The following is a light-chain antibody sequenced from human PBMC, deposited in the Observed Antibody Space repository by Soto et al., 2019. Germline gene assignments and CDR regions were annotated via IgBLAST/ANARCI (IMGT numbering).Light chain of an antibody. CDR1: QSVSSN. CDR3: QHYISRPTWT. V-gene: IGKV3-15*01. Sequence: EIVWTQSQATLTLSPGERATLSCRASQSVSSNLAWYQQKPGQAPRLLIYGASTRATGIPARFSGSGSGTEFTLTISSLHSEYFAVYCCQHYISRPTWTFGQRTKVDI. J-gene: IGKJ1*01. CDR2: GAS.